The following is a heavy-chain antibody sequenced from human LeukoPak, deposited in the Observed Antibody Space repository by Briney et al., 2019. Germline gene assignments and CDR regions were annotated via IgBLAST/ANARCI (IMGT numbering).Heavy chain of an antibody. D-gene: IGHD3-10*01. J-gene: IGHJ4*02. Sequence: GGSLRLSCAASGFTFSSYGMHWVRQAPGKGLEWVAFIRYDGSNKYYADSVKGRFTISRDNSKNTLYLQMNSLRAEDTAVYYCAKGREARGSGSYYNYWGQGTLVTVSS. CDR2: IRYDGSNK. V-gene: IGHV3-30*02. CDR3: AKGREARGSGSYYNY. CDR1: GFTFSSYG.